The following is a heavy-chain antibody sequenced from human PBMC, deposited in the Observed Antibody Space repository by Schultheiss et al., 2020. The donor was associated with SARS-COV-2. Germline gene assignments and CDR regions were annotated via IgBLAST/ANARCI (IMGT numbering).Heavy chain of an antibody. Sequence: GGSLRLSCAASGFTFSSYAMHWVRPAPGKGLEWVAVISYDGSNKYYADYVKGRFTISRDNSKNTLYLQMNSLRAEDTAVYYCARDRAPRLQYYYYYYGMDVWGQGTTVTVSS. V-gene: IGHV3-30*01. CDR3: ARDRAPRLQYYYYYYGMDV. J-gene: IGHJ6*02. D-gene: IGHD2-15*01. CDR2: ISYDGSNK. CDR1: GFTFSSYA.